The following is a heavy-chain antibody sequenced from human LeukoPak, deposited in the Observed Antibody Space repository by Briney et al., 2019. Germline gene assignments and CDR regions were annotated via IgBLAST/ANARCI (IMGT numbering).Heavy chain of an antibody. D-gene: IGHD5-18*01. CDR3: ARAGGRDNSYGFQDY. Sequence: SETLSLTCTVSGGSISSYYWSWVRQPPGKGLEWIAYINYSGNTNYNPSLKSRVTISVDTSKNQFSLKLRSVTAADTAVYYCARAGGRDNSYGFQDYWGQGTLVTVSS. J-gene: IGHJ4*02. V-gene: IGHV4-59*08. CDR2: INYSGNT. CDR1: GGSISSYY.